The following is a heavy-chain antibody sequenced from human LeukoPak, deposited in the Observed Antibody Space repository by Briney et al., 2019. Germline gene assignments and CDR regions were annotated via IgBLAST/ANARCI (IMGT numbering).Heavy chain of an antibody. CDR3: AKRMIRGVNHDAFDL. CDR2: VSGSGGST. Sequence: GGSLRLSCAASGFTFSSYAMSWVRQAPGKGLEWVSAVSGSGGSTYYADSVKGLFAISRDNSRNTLYLQMNSLRAEDTAVYYCAKRMIRGVNHDAFDLWGQGTMITVSS. D-gene: IGHD3-10*01. CDR1: GFTFSSYA. V-gene: IGHV3-23*01. J-gene: IGHJ3*01.